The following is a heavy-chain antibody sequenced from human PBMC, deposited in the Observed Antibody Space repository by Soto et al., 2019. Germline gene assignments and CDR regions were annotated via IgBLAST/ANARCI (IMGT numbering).Heavy chain of an antibody. CDR3: TSQYCGGDCSRVDP. Sequence: EVQLVESGGGLVQPGGSLKLSCAASGFTLSGSRIHWVRQASGKGLEWVGRIRSKADSYATAYAASVKGRFTISRDDSKNTAYLQMNRLKTEETAGYYCTSQYCGGDCSRVDPWGQGTLVTVSS. J-gene: IGHJ5*02. CDR1: GFTLSGSR. V-gene: IGHV3-73*02. D-gene: IGHD2-21*02. CDR2: IRSKADSYAT.